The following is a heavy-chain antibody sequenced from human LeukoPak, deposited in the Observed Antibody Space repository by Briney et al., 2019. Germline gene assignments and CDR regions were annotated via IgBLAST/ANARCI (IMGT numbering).Heavy chain of an antibody. CDR3: ARGFESEVVTYYYYGMDV. D-gene: IGHD3-22*01. CDR1: GGSFSGYY. V-gene: IGHV4-34*01. J-gene: IGHJ6*02. Sequence: SETLSLTCAVYGGSFSGYYWSWIRQPPGKGLEWIGEINHSGSTNYNPSLKSRVTISVDTSKNQFSLKLSSVTAADMAVYYCARGFESEVVTYYYYGMDVWGQGTTVTVSS. CDR2: INHSGST.